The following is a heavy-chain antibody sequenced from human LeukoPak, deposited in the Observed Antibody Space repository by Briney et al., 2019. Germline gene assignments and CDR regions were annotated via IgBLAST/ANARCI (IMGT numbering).Heavy chain of an antibody. D-gene: IGHD4-17*01. CDR2: IWYDGSNK. CDR3: ARGGRTTWHGMDV. CDR1: GFTFSTYG. Sequence: GSLRLSCEASGFTFSTYGMHWVRQAPCKGLEWVAVIWYDGSNKNYADSVKGRFTISRDNSKNTLYLQMNSLRAEDTAVYYCARGGRTTWHGMDVWGQGTTVTVSS. V-gene: IGHV3-33*01. J-gene: IGHJ6*02.